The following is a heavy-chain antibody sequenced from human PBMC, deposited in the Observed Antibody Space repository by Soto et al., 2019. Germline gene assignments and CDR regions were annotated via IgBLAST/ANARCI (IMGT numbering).Heavy chain of an antibody. V-gene: IGHV4-59*02. CDR2: IYYSGST. J-gene: IGHJ5*01. CDR1: GGSVRSYY. Sequence: SETLSLTCTVSGGSVRSYYWSWIRQPPGKGLEWIGHIYYSGSTNYNPSLKSRVTISVDTSKNQFSLKLGSVTAADTAVFSCARGYYNILAGYYVDSWGQGTLVT. D-gene: IGHD3-9*01. CDR3: ARGYYNILAGYYVDS.